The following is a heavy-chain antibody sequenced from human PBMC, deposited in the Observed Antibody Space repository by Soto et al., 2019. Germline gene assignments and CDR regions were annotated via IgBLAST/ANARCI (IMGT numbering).Heavy chain of an antibody. D-gene: IGHD2-21*01. Sequence: EVQLVESGGGLVKPGGSLRLSCAASGFTFNTYDMNWVRQAPGKGLEWVSSITTSSAYRYYADSLKGRITISGDNAKNSLFLQMNSLGAEDTAVYYCVRSGTARLLRHSWFDTWGQGTLVTVSS. J-gene: IGHJ5*02. CDR2: ITTSSAYR. CDR1: GFTFNTYD. CDR3: VRSGTARLLRHSWFDT. V-gene: IGHV3-21*01.